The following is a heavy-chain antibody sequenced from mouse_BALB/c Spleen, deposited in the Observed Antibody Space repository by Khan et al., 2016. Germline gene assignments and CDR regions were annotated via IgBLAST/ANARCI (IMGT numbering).Heavy chain of an antibody. D-gene: IGHD2-1*01. Sequence: VQLKESGPGLVKPSQSLSPTCSVTGHSITNNFYWSWIRQFPGNQLEWMGYIGFVGYNISNPFLQNRIFITRDTFQNQFFLKLNSVYSVVISTYCRARDGNCYSLDYRGPRTSVTFSS. CDR2: IGFVGYN. V-gene: IGHV3-6*02. CDR3: ARDGNCYSLDY. J-gene: IGHJ4*01. CDR1: GHSITNNFY.